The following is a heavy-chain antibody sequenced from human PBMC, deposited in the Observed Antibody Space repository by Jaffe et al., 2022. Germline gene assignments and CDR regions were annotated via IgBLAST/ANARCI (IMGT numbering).Heavy chain of an antibody. CDR3: ARSNGVYSSGWYAP. D-gene: IGHD6-19*01. Sequence: QVQLQESGPGLVKPSETLSLTCAVSGYSISSGYYWGWIRQPPGKGLEWIGSIYHSGSTYYNPSLKSRVTISVDTSKNQFSLKLSSVTAADTAVYYCARSNGVYSSGWYAPWGQGTLVTVSS. CDR1: GYSISSGYY. J-gene: IGHJ5*02. CDR2: IYHSGST. V-gene: IGHV4-38-2*01.